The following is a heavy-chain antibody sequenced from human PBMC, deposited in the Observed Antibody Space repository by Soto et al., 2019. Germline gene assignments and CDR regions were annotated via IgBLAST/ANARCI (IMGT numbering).Heavy chain of an antibody. D-gene: IGHD6-19*01. Sequence: LQLQESGPGLVKPSETLSLTCTVSNGSISSRYYWGWLRQTPGKGLEWIASIYYVGSTYYSPSLESRVTISVDTSNNQFSLRLNSVTAADTAVHYCARTAVATHWYFDLWGRGTLVT. CDR1: NGSISSRYY. CDR2: IYYVGST. V-gene: IGHV4-39*01. CDR3: ARTAVATHWYFDL. J-gene: IGHJ2*01.